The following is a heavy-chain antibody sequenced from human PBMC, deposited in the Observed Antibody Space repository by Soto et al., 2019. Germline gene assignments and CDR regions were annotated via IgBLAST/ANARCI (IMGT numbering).Heavy chain of an antibody. J-gene: IGHJ6*02. D-gene: IGHD1-7*01. CDR3: ARDRTSFGLHV. Sequence: PSETLSLTCTVSGASMTNSSWHWIRQPPGKGLEWVGYVSYSGNTRHNPSLKNRVTIPVDSSKNRFYLKLTSVTAADTALYYCARDRTSFGLHVWGQGTKVTVSS. V-gene: IGHV4-59*01. CDR1: GASMTNSS. CDR2: VSYSGNT.